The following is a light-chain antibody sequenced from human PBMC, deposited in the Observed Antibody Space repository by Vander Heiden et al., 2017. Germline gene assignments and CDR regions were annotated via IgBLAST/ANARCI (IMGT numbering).Light chain of an antibody. Sequence: QSALTQPPSASGPPGQSVTISCTGTSSDVGGSNYVSWYQQHPGKAPKVMIYEVTKRPSGVPDRFSGSKSGNTASLTVSGLQAEDEADYYCSSYAGSSYVFGTGTKVTVL. CDR1: SSDVGGSNY. V-gene: IGLV2-8*01. J-gene: IGLJ1*01. CDR2: EVT. CDR3: SSYAGSSYV.